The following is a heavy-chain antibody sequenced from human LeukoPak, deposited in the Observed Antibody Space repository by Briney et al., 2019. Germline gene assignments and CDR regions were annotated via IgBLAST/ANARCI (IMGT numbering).Heavy chain of an antibody. J-gene: IGHJ3*02. D-gene: IGHD2-2*01. CDR3: AREVVPAARGRDAFDI. CDR1: GGSISSYY. Sequence: SETLSLTCTVSGGSISSYYWSWIRQPPGKGLEWIGYIYYSGSTNYNPSLKSRVTISVDTSKNQFSLKLSSVTAADTAVYYCAREVVPAARGRDAFDIWGQGTMVTVSS. CDR2: IYYSGST. V-gene: IGHV4-59*12.